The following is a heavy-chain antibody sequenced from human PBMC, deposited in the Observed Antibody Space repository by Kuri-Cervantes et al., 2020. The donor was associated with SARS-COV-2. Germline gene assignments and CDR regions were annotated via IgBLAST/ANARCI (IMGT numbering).Heavy chain of an antibody. CDR3: AGLYIGGQWLVHSAFDI. CDR1: GGSFSGYY. J-gene: IGHJ3*02. Sequence: GSLRLSCAVYGGSFSGYYWSWIRQPPGKGLEWIGEINHSGSTYYNPSLKSRVTISVDTSKNQFSLKLSSVTAADTAVYYCAGLYIGGQWLVHSAFDIWGQGTMVTVSS. D-gene: IGHD6-19*01. V-gene: IGHV4-34*01. CDR2: INHSGST.